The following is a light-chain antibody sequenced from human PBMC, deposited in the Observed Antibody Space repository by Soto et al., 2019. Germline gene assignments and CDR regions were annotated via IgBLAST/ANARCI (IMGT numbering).Light chain of an antibody. J-gene: IGLJ1*01. CDR1: SSDVGGYNY. CDR3: NSYTSKSTGV. V-gene: IGLV2-14*01. CDR2: EVS. Sequence: QSVLTQPASVSGSPGQSITISCTGTSSDVGGYNYVYWYQQHPGKAHKLIIYEVSNRPSGVSNRFSGSKSGNTASLTISGLQAEDESDYYCNSYTSKSTGVFGTGTKVTVL.